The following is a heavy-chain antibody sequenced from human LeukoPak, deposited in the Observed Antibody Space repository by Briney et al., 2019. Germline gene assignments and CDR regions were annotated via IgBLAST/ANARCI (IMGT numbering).Heavy chain of an antibody. V-gene: IGHV1-8*03. CDR3: ARERRIAPWFDP. J-gene: IGHJ5*02. Sequence: ASVKVSCKASGYTFTSYDINWVRQATGQGLEWMGWMNPNSGNTGYAQKFQGRVTITRNTSISTAYMELSSLRSEDTAVYYCARERRIAPWFDPWGQGTLVTVSS. D-gene: IGHD6-13*01. CDR1: GYTFTSYD. CDR2: MNPNSGNT.